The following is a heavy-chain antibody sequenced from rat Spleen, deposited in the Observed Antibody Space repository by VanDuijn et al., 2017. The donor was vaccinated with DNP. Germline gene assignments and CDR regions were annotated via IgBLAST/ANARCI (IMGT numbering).Heavy chain of an antibody. CDR3: TTGAGSP. CDR2: ISTSGGTT. J-gene: IGHJ4*01. Sequence: EVQLVESGGGLVQPGRSMKLSCAASGFTFSSFPMAWVRQGPTKGLEWVATISTSGGTTYYRDSVKGRFIISRDNAKSTLYLQMNSLRSEDTATYYCTTGAGSPWGQGTSVTVSS. D-gene: IGHD1-4*01. V-gene: IGHV5-46*01. CDR1: GFTFSSFP.